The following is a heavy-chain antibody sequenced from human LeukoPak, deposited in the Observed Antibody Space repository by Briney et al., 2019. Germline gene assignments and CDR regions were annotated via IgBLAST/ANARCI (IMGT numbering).Heavy chain of an antibody. J-gene: IGHJ4*02. CDR3: ARALKRSSGSYGTYYLDY. CDR1: VYTFTVYY. D-gene: IGHD1-26*01. CDR2: INPNSGGT. V-gene: IGHV1-2*02. Sequence: RASVKVSCKASVYTFTVYYMHWMRRAPGQGLEGVGWINPNSGGTNYAQKFQGRVTMTRDTSISTAYMELSRLRSDDTAVYYCARALKRSSGSYGTYYLDYWGQGTLVTVSS.